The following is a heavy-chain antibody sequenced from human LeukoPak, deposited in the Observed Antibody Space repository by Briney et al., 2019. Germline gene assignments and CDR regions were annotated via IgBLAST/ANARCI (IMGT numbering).Heavy chain of an antibody. V-gene: IGHV4-59*12. CDR3: ARGIAVALYYFDY. D-gene: IGHD6-19*01. Sequence: SETLSLTCTVSGGSISSYYWSWVRQPPGKGLEWIGNIYYSGSTYYNPSLKSRVTISVDTSKNQFSLKLSSVTAADTAVYYCARGIAVALYYFDYWGQGTLVTVSS. J-gene: IGHJ4*02. CDR1: GGSISSYY. CDR2: IYYSGST.